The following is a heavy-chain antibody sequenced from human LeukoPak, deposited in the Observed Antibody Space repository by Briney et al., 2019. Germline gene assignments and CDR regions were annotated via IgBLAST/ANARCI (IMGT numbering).Heavy chain of an antibody. V-gene: IGHV4-59*01. CDR2: IYYSGST. Sequence: SETLSLNCTVSGGSISSYYWSWIRQPPGKGLEWIGYIYYSGSTNYNPSLKSRVTISVDTSKNQFSLKLSSVTAADTAVYYCARVAGQQLVRAFDIWGQGTMVTVSS. D-gene: IGHD6-13*01. CDR3: ARVAGQQLVRAFDI. J-gene: IGHJ3*02. CDR1: GGSISSYY.